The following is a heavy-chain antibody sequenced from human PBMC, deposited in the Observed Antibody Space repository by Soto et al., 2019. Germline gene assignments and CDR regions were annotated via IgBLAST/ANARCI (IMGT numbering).Heavy chain of an antibody. CDR2: IKHDGSEK. V-gene: IGHV3-7*03. CDR1: GFKFSSYA. J-gene: IGHJ1*01. Sequence: GGSLRLSCVASGFKFSSYALTWVRQAPGKGLEWVANIKHDGSEKYYVDSVEGRFTISRDNGKNSLYLQMSSLRAEDTAVYFCARNRIGSSWHREYFQHWGQGTLVTVSS. CDR3: ARNRIGSSWHREYFQH. D-gene: IGHD6-13*01.